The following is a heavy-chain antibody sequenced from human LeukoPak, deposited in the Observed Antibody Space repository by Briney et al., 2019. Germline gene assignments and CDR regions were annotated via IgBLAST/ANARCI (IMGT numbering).Heavy chain of an antibody. V-gene: IGHV4-34*01. CDR2: INHSGST. CDR1: GGSFSGYY. Sequence: SETLSLTCAVYGGSFSGYYWSWIRQPPGKGLEWIGEINHSGSTNCNPSLKSRVTISVDTSKNQFSLKLSSVTAADTAVYYCARDPEYYYDSSGPEYYFDYWGQGTLVTVSS. J-gene: IGHJ4*02. CDR3: ARDPEYYYDSSGPEYYFDY. D-gene: IGHD3-22*01.